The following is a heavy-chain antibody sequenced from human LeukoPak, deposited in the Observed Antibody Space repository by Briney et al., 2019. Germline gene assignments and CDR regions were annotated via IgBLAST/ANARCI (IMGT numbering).Heavy chain of an antibody. D-gene: IGHD2-2*01. CDR1: GGSIDNYY. CDR2: IYYSGST. CDR3: ARDSGSSTHDP. J-gene: IGHJ5*02. V-gene: IGHV4-59*01. Sequence: NPSETLSLTCTVSGGSIDNYYWSWLRQPPGKGLEWIGYIYYSGSTNYNPSLKSRVTISVDTSKNQFSLKLTSVTAADTAVYYCARDSGSSTHDPWGQGILVTVSS.